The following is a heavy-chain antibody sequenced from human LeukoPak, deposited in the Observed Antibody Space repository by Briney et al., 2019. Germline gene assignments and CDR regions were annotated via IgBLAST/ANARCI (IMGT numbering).Heavy chain of an antibody. V-gene: IGHV1-69*06. Sequence: SVKVSCKASGGTFSSYAISWVRQAPGQGLEWMGRIIPIFGTANYAQKFQGRVTITADKSTSTAYMELSSLGSEDTAVYYCARDPYGDYVDYWGQGTLVTVSS. J-gene: IGHJ4*02. CDR1: GGTFSSYA. CDR2: IIPIFGTA. CDR3: ARDPYGDYVDY. D-gene: IGHD4-17*01.